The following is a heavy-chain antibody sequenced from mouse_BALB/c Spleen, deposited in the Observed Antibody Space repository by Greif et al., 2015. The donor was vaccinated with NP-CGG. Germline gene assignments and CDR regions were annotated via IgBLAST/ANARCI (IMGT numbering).Heavy chain of an antibody. CDR2: ISTYYGDA. CDR3: ARDGNYGFAY. J-gene: IGHJ3*01. Sequence: QVQLQQSGAELVRPGVSVKISCKGSGYTFTDYAMHWVKQSHAKSLEWIGVISTYYGDASYNQKFKGKATMTVDKSSSTAYMELARLTSEDSAIYYCARDGNYGFAYWGQGTLVTVSA. D-gene: IGHD2-1*01. V-gene: IGHV1S137*01. CDR1: GYTFTDYA.